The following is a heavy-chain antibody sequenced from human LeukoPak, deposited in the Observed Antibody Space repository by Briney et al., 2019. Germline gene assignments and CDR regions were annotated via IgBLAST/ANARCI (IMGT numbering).Heavy chain of an antibody. CDR2: ITPIFGTA. D-gene: IGHD3-10*01. CDR1: GGTFSSYA. J-gene: IGHJ5*02. Sequence: SVKVSCKASGGTFSSYAISWVRQAPGQGLEWMGGITPIFGTANYAQKFQGRVTITADESTSTAYMELSSLRSEDTGVYYCARYYGSGSSNWFDPWGQGTLVTVSS. CDR3: ARYYGSGSSNWFDP. V-gene: IGHV1-69*01.